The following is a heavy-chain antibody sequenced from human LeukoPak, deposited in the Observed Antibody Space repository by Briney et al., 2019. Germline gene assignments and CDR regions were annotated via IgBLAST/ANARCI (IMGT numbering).Heavy chain of an antibody. CDR2: MNPNSGNT. V-gene: IGHV1-8*01. D-gene: IGHD5-24*01. Sequence: ASVKVSCKASGYTFTSYDINWVRQATGQGLEWMGWMNPNSGNTGYAQKFQGRVTMTRNTSIGTAYMELSSLRSEDTAVYYCARAGRWLQSQGVTQSDYWGQGTLVTVSS. CDR1: GYTFTSYD. J-gene: IGHJ4*02. CDR3: ARAGRWLQSQGVTQSDY.